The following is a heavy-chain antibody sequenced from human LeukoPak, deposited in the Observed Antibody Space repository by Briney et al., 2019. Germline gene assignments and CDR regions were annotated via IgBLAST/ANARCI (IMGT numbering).Heavy chain of an antibody. V-gene: IGHV1-24*01. D-gene: IGHD5-12*01. CDR2: FDPEDGET. CDR1: GYTLTELS. CDR3: ATYRVGPSGYDSVWFDP. Sequence: ASVKVSCKVSGYTLTELSMHWVRQAPGKGLEWMGGFDPEDGETIYAQKFQGRVTMTEDTSTDTAYMELSSLRSEDTAVYYCATYRVGPSGYDSVWFDPWGQGTLVTVSS. J-gene: IGHJ5*02.